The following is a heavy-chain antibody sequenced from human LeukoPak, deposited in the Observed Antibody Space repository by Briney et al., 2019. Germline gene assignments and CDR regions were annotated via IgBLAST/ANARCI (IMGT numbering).Heavy chain of an antibody. CDR2: IYPGDSDT. J-gene: IGHJ3*02. V-gene: IGHV5-51*01. CDR3: ARVYCGGGSCYSEDGFDI. CDR1: GYSFTSYW. Sequence: GESLKISCKGSGYSFTSYWIGWVRQMPGKGLEWMGIIYPGDSDTRYSPSFQGQVTISADKSISTAYLQWSSLKASDSAMYYCARVYCGGGSCYSEDGFDIWGQGTMVTVSS. D-gene: IGHD2-15*01.